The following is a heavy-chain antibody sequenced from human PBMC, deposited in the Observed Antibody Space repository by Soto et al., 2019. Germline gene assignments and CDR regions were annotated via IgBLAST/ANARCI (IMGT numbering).Heavy chain of an antibody. Sequence: SETLSLTCTVSGGSISSYYWSWIRQPPGKGLEWIGYIYYSGSTNYNPSLKSRVTISVDTAKNQFSLKLSSVTAADTAVHYCARGGSSDPYGMDVWGQGTKVTVYS. D-gene: IGHD1-26*01. V-gene: IGHV4-59*01. CDR2: IYYSGST. J-gene: IGHJ6*02. CDR1: GGSISSYY. CDR3: ARGGSSDPYGMDV.